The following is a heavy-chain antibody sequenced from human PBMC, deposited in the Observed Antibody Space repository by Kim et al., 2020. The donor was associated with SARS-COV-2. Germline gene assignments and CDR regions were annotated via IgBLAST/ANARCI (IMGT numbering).Heavy chain of an antibody. J-gene: IGHJ4*02. V-gene: IGHV3-48*02. D-gene: IGHD6-13*01. Sequence: ADSVKGRFTISRDNAKNSLYLQMNSLRDEDTAVYYCARDPLRSWYGSWGYWGQGTLVTVSS. CDR3: ARDPLRSWYGSWGY.